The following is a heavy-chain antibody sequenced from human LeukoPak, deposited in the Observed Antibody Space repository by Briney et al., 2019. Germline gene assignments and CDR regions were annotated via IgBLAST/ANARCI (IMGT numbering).Heavy chain of an antibody. V-gene: IGHV1-2*02. CDR2: INPNSGAT. CDR3: ARDRTFKVRGANDGFDI. D-gene: IGHD3-10*01. Sequence: ASVKVSCKASEYTFTDYKMNWVRQAPGQGLEWMGWINPNSGATNYAQKFQGRVSMTRDTSISTAYMELSRLRSDDTAVYYCARDRTFKVRGANDGFDIWGQGTMVTVSS. J-gene: IGHJ3*02. CDR1: EYTFTDYK.